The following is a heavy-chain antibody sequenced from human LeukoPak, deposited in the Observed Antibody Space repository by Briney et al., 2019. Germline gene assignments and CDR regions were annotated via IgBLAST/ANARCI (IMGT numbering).Heavy chain of an antibody. Sequence: KPGGSLRLSCAASGFTFSSYSMNWVRQAPGKGLEWVSSISSSSSYIYYADSVKGRFTISRDNAKNSLYLQMNSLRAEDTAVYYCARDVVRATALFDYWGQGTLVTVSS. V-gene: IGHV3-21*01. D-gene: IGHD1-26*01. CDR2: ISSSSSYI. CDR1: GFTFSSYS. J-gene: IGHJ4*02. CDR3: ARDVVRATALFDY.